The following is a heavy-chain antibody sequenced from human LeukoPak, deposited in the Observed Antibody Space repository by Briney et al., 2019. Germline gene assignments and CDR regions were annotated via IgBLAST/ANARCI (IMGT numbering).Heavy chain of an antibody. CDR2: ISYDGSNK. Sequence: PGGSLRLSCAASGFTFSSYAMHWVRQAPCKGLEWVALISYDGSNKYYADSVKGRFTISRDDSKNTLYLQMNSLRAEDTAVYYCARDPGRFLEWLLSFDYWGQGTLVTVSS. CDR3: ARDPGRFLEWLLSFDY. V-gene: IGHV3-30-3*01. D-gene: IGHD3-3*01. CDR1: GFTFSSYA. J-gene: IGHJ4*02.